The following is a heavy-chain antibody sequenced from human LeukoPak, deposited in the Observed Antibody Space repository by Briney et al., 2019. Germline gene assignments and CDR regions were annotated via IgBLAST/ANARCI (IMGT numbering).Heavy chain of an antibody. D-gene: IGHD4-23*01. J-gene: IGHJ4*02. CDR3: VRVLNGGNSGGHYFDY. CDR2: IIPIFGTA. CDR1: GGTFSSYA. Sequence: ASVKVSCKASGGTFSSYAISWMRQAPGQGLEWMGGIIPIFGTANYAQKFQGRVTITADKSTSTAYMELSSLRSEDTAVYYCVRVLNGGNSGGHYFDYWGQGTLVTVSS. V-gene: IGHV1-69*06.